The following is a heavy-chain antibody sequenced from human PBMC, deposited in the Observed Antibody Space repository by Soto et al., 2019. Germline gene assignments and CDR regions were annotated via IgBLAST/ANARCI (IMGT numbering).Heavy chain of an antibody. CDR1: GDSINSYY. V-gene: IGHV4-59*01. Sequence: SETLSLTCTVSGDSINSYYWSWIRQPPGKGLEWIGYIRYSGSTNYNPSLKSRVTISIDTSKNQFSLKLSSVTAADTALYYCARGNILPGYYRLDYWGQGALVTVSS. CDR2: IRYSGST. J-gene: IGHJ4*02. CDR3: ARGNILPGYYRLDY. D-gene: IGHD3-9*01.